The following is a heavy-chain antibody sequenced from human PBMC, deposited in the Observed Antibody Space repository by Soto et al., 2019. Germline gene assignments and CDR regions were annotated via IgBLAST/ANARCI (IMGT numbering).Heavy chain of an antibody. D-gene: IGHD4-17*01. Sequence: QLLASGPGLVTPSETLSLTCTVSGGSISSSSYYWGWIRQPPGKGLEWIGSIYYSGSTYYNPSLKSRVTISVDTSKNQFSLKLSSVTAADTAVYYCARHAGDYVYLWGQGTLVTVSS. CDR3: ARHAGDYVYL. CDR1: GGSISSSSYY. CDR2: IYYSGST. J-gene: IGHJ4*02. V-gene: IGHV4-39*01.